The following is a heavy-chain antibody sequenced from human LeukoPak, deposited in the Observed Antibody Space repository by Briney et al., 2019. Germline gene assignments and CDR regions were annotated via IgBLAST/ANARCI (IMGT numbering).Heavy chain of an antibody. J-gene: IGHJ5*02. CDR2: ISTSTGNI. V-gene: IGHV1-18*01. D-gene: IGHD6-13*01. CDR1: GSTFTSRG. Sequence: ASVKVSCKASGSTFTSRGISWVRQAPGQGLEWMGRISTSTGNINYAQKLQGRVSMTTDTSTTTAYMELRSPTSDDTAVYYCARSYSSTWYGGFDPWGQGTLVTVSS. CDR3: ARSYSSTWYGGFDP.